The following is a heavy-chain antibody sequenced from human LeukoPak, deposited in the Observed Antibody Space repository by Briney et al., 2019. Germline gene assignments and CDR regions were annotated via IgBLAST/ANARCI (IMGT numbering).Heavy chain of an antibody. CDR1: GYTFTTYA. V-gene: IGHV1-3*01. CDR3: ARGGYDYFDSSGYYYFDY. CDR2: INAGNGNT. J-gene: IGHJ4*02. D-gene: IGHD3-22*01. Sequence: VKVSCKASGYTFTTYAMHWVRQAPGHRLEWMGWINAGNGNTKYSQKLHGRVTITRDTSASTAYMELSSLRSEDTAVYYCARGGYDYFDSSGYYYFDYWGQGTLVTVSS.